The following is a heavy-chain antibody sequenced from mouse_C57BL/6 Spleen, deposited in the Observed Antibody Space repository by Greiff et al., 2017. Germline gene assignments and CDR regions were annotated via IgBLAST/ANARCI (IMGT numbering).Heavy chain of an antibody. CDR2: IDPSDSYT. CDR3: ARRLTTDYAMGY. Sequence: QPGAELVMPGASVKLSCKASGYTFTSYWMHWVKQRPGQGLEWFGEIDPSDSYTNYNQKFKGKTTLTVDKSSSTAYMQLSSLTSEDSAVYYCARRLTTDYAMGYWGQGTSVTVSS. V-gene: IGHV1-69*01. J-gene: IGHJ4*01. CDR1: GYTFTSYW. D-gene: IGHD1-1*01.